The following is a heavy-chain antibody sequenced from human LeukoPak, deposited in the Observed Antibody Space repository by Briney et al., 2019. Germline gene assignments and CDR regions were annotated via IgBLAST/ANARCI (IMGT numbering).Heavy chain of an antibody. V-gene: IGHV3-30*04. CDR2: IGDDGSNK. CDR1: GFTFSNYA. D-gene: IGHD2-2*03. CDR3: ARVDDLDAFDT. Sequence: PGGSLRLSCAASGFTFSNYAMHWVRQAPGKGLEWVAVIGDDGSNKYYVDSVKGRFTISRDNSNNTVYLQMNSLRAEDTAVYYCARVDDLDAFDTWGQGTLVTVSS. J-gene: IGHJ3*02.